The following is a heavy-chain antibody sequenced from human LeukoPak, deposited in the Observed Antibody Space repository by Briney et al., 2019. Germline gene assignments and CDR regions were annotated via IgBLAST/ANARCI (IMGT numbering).Heavy chain of an antibody. CDR1: GGSISSGSYY. J-gene: IGHJ6*03. CDR2: IYTSGST. CDR3: ARVRSSTGNYYYYYMDV. D-gene: IGHD2-2*01. V-gene: IGHV4-61*02. Sequence: SQTLSLTCTVSGGSISSGSYYWSWIRQPAGKGLEWIGRIYTSGSTNYNPSLKSRVTISVDTSKNQFSLKLSYVTAADTAVYYCARVRSSTGNYYYYYMDVWGKGTTVTISS.